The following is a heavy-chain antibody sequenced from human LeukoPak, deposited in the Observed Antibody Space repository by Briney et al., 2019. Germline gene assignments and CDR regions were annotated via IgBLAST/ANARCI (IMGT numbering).Heavy chain of an antibody. V-gene: IGHV4-30-2*01. CDR2: IYHSGST. J-gene: IGHJ5*02. CDR1: GGSISSGGYS. CDR3: ARGLPYNWFDP. Sequence: PSQTLSLTCAVSGGSISSGGYSWRWIRQPPGKGLEWIGYIYHSGSTYYNPSLKSRVTISVDRSKNQFSLKLSSVTAADTAVYYCARGLPYNWFDPWGQGTLVTVSS.